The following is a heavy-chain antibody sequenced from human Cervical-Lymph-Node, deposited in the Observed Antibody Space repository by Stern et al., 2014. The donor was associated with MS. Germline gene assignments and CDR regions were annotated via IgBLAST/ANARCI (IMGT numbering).Heavy chain of an antibody. CDR2: INPDAGGT. CDR3: ARDPSTTTPLYYFDY. D-gene: IGHD5/OR15-5a*01. V-gene: IGHV1-46*01. Sequence: VQLVQSGAEVRKPGASVKVSCKASGYNFTRYYLHWVRQAPGQGPEWMGIINPDAGGTDYGEKFQGRVTMSRDTSTNTVYMELSSLRSDDTAIYYCARDPSTTTPLYYFDYWGQGTLITVSS. J-gene: IGHJ4*02. CDR1: GYNFTRYY.